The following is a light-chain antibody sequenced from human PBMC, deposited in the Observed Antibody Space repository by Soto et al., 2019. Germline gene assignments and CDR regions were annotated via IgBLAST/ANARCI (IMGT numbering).Light chain of an antibody. CDR2: DAS. V-gene: IGKV3-11*01. CDR1: QRVSRY. J-gene: IGKJ4*01. CDR3: QQRSDWPST. Sequence: EIVLTQSPATLSLSPGERATLSCRASQRVSRYLAWYQQKPGQAPRLLIYDASNRATGLPARFSGSGSGTDFTLTISSLEPEDFAGYYCQQRSDWPSTFGGGTKVQIK.